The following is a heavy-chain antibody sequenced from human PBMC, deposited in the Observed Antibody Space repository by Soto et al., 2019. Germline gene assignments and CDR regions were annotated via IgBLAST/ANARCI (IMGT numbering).Heavy chain of an antibody. D-gene: IGHD3-3*01. Sequence: QLHLVQSGAVVKKPGASVTVSCSASGYPVTAYYMHWVRQAPGRGLEWMGGINPATGAAKYTQTCQGGFTMARDTSTSTVFMELRGVESEDTAVFYWARGGGVGVAGSAAFDMWGQGTLVTVSS. CDR2: INPATGAA. J-gene: IGHJ3*02. CDR1: GYPVTAYY. V-gene: IGHV1-2*02. CDR3: ARGGGVGVAGSAAFDM.